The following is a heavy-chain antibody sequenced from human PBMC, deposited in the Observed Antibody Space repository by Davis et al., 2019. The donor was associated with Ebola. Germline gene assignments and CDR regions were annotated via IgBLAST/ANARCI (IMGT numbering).Heavy chain of an antibody. CDR3: ARDRRGSGYYAGDGMDV. V-gene: IGHV3-48*01. Sequence: GESLKISCAASGFTFSSYSMNWVRQAPGKGLEWVSYISSSSSTIYYADSVKGRFTISRDNAKNSLYLQMNSLRAEDTAVYYCARDRRGSGYYAGDGMDVWGQGTTVTVSS. CDR1: GFTFSSYS. D-gene: IGHD3-22*01. CDR2: ISSSSSTI. J-gene: IGHJ6*02.